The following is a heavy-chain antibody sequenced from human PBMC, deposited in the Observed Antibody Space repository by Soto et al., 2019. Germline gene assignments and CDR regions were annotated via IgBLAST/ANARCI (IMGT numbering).Heavy chain of an antibody. V-gene: IGHV4-31*03. D-gene: IGHD3-9*01. CDR3: AADLEPDYDILTGYLPGVNY. J-gene: IGHJ4*02. CDR2: IYYSGST. CDR1: CGSISSGGYY. Sequence: SETLSLTCTVSCGSISSGGYYWSWIRQHPGKGLEWIGYIYYSGSTYYNPSLKSRVTISVDTSKNQFSLKLSSVTAADTAVYYCAADLEPDYDILTGYLPGVNYWGQGTLVTVSS.